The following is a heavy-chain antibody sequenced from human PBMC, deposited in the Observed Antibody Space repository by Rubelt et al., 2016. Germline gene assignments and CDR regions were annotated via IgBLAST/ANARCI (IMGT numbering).Heavy chain of an antibody. J-gene: IGHJ4*02. V-gene: IGHV1-24*01. Sequence: QVQLVQSGAEVKKPGASVKVSCKVSGYTLTELSMHWVRQAPGKGLEWMGGFDPEDGETIYSQKFQGRVTMTEDTSTDTADMGLRSLRSDDTAVYYCARDRGNYDFWSGLGCFDYWGQGTLVTVSS. CDR2: FDPEDGET. CDR3: ARDRGNYDFWSGLGCFDY. CDR1: GYTLTELS. D-gene: IGHD3-3*01.